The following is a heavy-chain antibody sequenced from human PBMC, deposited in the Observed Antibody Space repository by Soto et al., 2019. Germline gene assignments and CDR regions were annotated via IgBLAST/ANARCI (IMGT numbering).Heavy chain of an antibody. CDR2: IKQDGSEK. Sequence: EVQLVESGGGLVQPGGSLRLSCAASGFTFSSYWMSWVRQAPGKGLEWVANIKQDGSEKYNVDSVKGRFTISRDNAKNSVYLQLNSLRAEDTAVYYCARRTAVAGFRFEYWGQGALVTVSS. V-gene: IGHV3-7*01. J-gene: IGHJ4*02. CDR1: GFTFSSYW. CDR3: ARRTAVAGFRFEY. D-gene: IGHD6-19*01.